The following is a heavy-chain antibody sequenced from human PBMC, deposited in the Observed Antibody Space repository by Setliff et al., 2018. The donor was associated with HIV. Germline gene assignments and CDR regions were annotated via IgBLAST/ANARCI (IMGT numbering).Heavy chain of an antibody. J-gene: IGHJ5*02. CDR3: ARRSDWFDP. CDR1: GGSFSGYY. V-gene: IGHV4-34*01. CDR2: INHSGST. Sequence: SETLSLTCAVYGGSFSGYYWSWIRQPPGKGLEWIGEINHSGSTNDNPSLKSRVTISVDTSKNQFSLKLASVTAADTAVYFCARRSDWFDPWGQGTLVTVSS.